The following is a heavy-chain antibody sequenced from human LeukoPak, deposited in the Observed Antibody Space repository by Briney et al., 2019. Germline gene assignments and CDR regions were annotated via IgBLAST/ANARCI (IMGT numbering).Heavy chain of an antibody. D-gene: IGHD2-8*01. J-gene: IGHJ4*02. CDR1: GYTFTDYY. Sequence: GASVKVSCKASGYTFTDYYIHWVRQAPGQGLEWMGRINPNSGGTNYAQKFQGRVTMTRDTSISTAYMELSRLRSDDSAVYYCARAGYCINGVCYSYFDYWGQGTLVTVSS. CDR3: ARAGYCINGVCYSYFDY. CDR2: INPNSGGT. V-gene: IGHV1-2*06.